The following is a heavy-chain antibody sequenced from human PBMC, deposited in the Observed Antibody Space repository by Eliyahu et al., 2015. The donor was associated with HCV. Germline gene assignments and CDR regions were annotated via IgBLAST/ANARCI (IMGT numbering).Heavy chain of an antibody. D-gene: IGHD3-22*01. CDR1: GYTFXGYY. CDR3: ARGISMIQD. V-gene: IGHV1-2*02. Sequence: QVQVVQSGAEVKKPGASVKVSCKASGYTFXGYYXHWLRQAPGQGLEWMGWIXPNLGDTXXAQKFQDRVTMTRXTSVSTAYMELSSLRSDDTXVYYCARGISMIQDWGQGTLVTVSS. CDR2: IXPNLGDT. J-gene: IGHJ4*02.